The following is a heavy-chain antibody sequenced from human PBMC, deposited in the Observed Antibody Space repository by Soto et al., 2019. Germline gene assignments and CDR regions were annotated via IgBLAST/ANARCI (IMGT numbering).Heavy chain of an antibody. D-gene: IGHD4-17*01. CDR1: GFTVSSNY. CDR2: IYSGGST. V-gene: IGHV3-53*04. CDR3: ARGVDDYPNSFDP. Sequence: EVQLVESGGGLVQPGGSLRLSCAASGFTVSSNYMSWVRQAPGKGLEGVSVIYSGGSTYYADSVKGLLTISRHNSKNTMYLKMNSRGAEDTAVYYWARGVDDYPNSFDPWGQGTLVTVSS. J-gene: IGHJ5*02.